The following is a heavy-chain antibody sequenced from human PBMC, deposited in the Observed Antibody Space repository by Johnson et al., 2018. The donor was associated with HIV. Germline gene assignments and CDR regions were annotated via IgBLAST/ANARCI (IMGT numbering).Heavy chain of an antibody. CDR3: ARDGTETGPDDAFDI. CDR1: GFTFSGYA. Sequence: QEQLVESGGGLVQPGGSLRLSCEASGFTFSGYAMHWVRQAPGKGLEWVAVIYRAGSTYYADSVKDRFTISRDISKNTIYLQMNSLRAEDTAMYYCARDGTETGPDDAFDIWGQGTMVTVSS. D-gene: IGHD1-1*01. CDR2: IYRAGST. V-gene: IGHV3-NL1*01. J-gene: IGHJ3*02.